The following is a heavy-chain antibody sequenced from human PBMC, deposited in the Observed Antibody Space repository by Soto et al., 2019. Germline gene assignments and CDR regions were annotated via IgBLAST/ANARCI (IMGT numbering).Heavy chain of an antibody. J-gene: IGHJ4*02. Sequence: PGGSLRLSCAASGFTFSTFSMNWVRQAPGKGLEWLSYIGGSGGPISYADSVKGRFTISRDNGKNTLYLQMSSLRDEDTAVYYCARDLAWAFDSWGQGALVTVSS. CDR2: IGGSGGPI. D-gene: IGHD1-26*01. CDR1: GFTFSTFS. CDR3: ARDLAWAFDS. V-gene: IGHV3-48*02.